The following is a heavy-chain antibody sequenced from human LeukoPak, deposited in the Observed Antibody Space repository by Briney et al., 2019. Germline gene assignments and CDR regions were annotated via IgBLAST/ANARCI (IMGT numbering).Heavy chain of an antibody. J-gene: IGHJ3*02. CDR2: IYSGGST. V-gene: IGHV3-53*01. CDR1: GFTVSSNY. Sequence: GGSLRLSCAASGFTVSSNYMSWVRQAPGKGLEWVSVIYSGGSTYYADSVKGRFTISRDKSKNALYLQMNNLRAEDTSVYFCARMEFLRAFDIWGQGTLLTVSS. CDR3: ARMEFLRAFDI. D-gene: IGHD3-10*01.